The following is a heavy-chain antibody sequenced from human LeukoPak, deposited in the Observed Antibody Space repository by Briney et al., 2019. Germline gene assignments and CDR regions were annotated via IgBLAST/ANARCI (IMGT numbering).Heavy chain of an antibody. D-gene: IGHD4-17*01. CDR3: AAELYGVYTDCCTFHL. CDR2: IIVGSGAT. CDR1: GITFSTSA. Sequence: SVKVSCKTSGITFSTSAVQWVRQARGQRLEWIGWIIVGSGATNYAQSLQGRFTITRDMSTNTAYMELSSLGSEDSAVYYCAAELYGVYTDCCTFHLWGQGTLVTVSS. V-gene: IGHV1-58*01. J-gene: IGHJ3*01.